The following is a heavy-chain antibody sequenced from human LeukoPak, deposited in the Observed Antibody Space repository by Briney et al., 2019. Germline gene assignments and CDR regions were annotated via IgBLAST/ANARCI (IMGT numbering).Heavy chain of an antibody. CDR2: IYYSGST. CDR3: ASHVESLGAGFPFDH. D-gene: IGHD3-16*01. Sequence: SETLSLTCTVSGGSISSYYWGWIRQPPGKGLEWIGNIYYSGSTYYSPSLKSRVTISVDTSKNLFSLKMAFVTAADTAFYYCASHVESLGAGFPFDHWGQGTLVTVSS. CDR1: GGSISSYY. V-gene: IGHV4-39*01. J-gene: IGHJ4*02.